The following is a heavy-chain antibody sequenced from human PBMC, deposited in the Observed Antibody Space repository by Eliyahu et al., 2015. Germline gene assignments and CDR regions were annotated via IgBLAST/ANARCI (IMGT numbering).Heavy chain of an antibody. Sequence: QVQLVESGGGVVQPGRSLRLSCAASXXTFXGXGXHWVRQAPGKGXEWVAASAYDGGNKYNPDSARGRFTISRDNSKNTLYLQMNRLRVEDTGVYYCAKVHEQWLVRDGFDSWGQGTLVTVSS. D-gene: IGHD6-19*01. CDR2: SAYDGGNK. CDR1: XXTFXGXG. J-gene: IGHJ4*02. CDR3: AKVHEQWLVRDGFDS. V-gene: IGHV3-30*18.